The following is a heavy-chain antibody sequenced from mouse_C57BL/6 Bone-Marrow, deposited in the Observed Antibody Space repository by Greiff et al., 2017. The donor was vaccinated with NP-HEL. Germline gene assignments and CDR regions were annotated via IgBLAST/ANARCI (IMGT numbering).Heavy chain of an antibody. J-gene: IGHJ1*03. V-gene: IGHV1-59*01. CDR1: GYTFTSYW. D-gene: IGHD1-1*01. Sequence: QVQLKQPGAELVRPGTSVKLSCKASGYTFTSYWMHWVKQRPGQGLEWIGVIDPSDSYTNYNQKFKGKATLTVDTSSSTAYMQLSSLTSEDSAVYYCARPPYYGSSYHWYFDVWGTGTTVTVSS. CDR2: IDPSDSYT. CDR3: ARPPYYGSSYHWYFDV.